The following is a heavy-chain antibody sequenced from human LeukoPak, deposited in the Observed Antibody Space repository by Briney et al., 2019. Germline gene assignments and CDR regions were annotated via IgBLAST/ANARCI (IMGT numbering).Heavy chain of an antibody. D-gene: IGHD3-16*02. CDR2: IYYSGST. CDR3: ARPPRLGELSNDY. J-gene: IGHJ4*02. V-gene: IGHV4-39*01. Sequence: PSETLSLTCIVSGGSISSSSYYWGWIRQPPGKGLEWIGSIYYSGSTYYNPSLKSRVTISVDTSKNQFSLKLGSVTAADTAVYYCARPPRLGELSNDYWGQGTLVTVSS. CDR1: GGSISSSSYY.